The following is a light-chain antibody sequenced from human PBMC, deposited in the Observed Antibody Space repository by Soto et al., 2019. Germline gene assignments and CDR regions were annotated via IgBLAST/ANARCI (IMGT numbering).Light chain of an antibody. CDR3: QQRSNWPPT. V-gene: IGKV3-11*01. CDR1: QSVSSF. Sequence: EIVLTQSPATLSLSPGERATLSCRASQSVSSFLAWYQQKPGQAPGLLIYHASDRATGIPVRFSGSGSGTDFTLTISSLEAEDFAVYYCQQRSNWPPTFGQGTKVEIK. CDR2: HAS. J-gene: IGKJ1*01.